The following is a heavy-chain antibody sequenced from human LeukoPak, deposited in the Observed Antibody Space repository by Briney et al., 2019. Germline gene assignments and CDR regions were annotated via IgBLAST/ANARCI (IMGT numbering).Heavy chain of an antibody. Sequence: GGSLRLSCAASGFTFSSYWMSWVRQAPGKGLEWVANIKQDGSEKYYVDSVKGRFTISRDNAKNSLYLQMSSLRAEDTAVYYCARVGSNYYDSNGYYYPHYFDYWGQGTLVTVSS. CDR1: GFTFSSYW. CDR2: IKQDGSEK. J-gene: IGHJ4*02. CDR3: ARVGSNYYDSNGYYYPHYFDY. V-gene: IGHV3-7*01. D-gene: IGHD3-22*01.